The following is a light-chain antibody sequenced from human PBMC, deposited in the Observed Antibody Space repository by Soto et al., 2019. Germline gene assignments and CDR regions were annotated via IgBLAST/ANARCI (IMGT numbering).Light chain of an antibody. Sequence: QSVLTQPASVSGSPGQSITISCTGTSSDVGNYKYVSWYQQHPGKAPKLMIYEVSNRPSGVSNRFSGSKSGNTASLTISGLQAEDETDYYCFSYTSSGTYVFGNGKNVTV. V-gene: IGLV2-14*01. J-gene: IGLJ1*01. CDR1: SSDVGNYKY. CDR2: EVS. CDR3: FSYTSSGTYV.